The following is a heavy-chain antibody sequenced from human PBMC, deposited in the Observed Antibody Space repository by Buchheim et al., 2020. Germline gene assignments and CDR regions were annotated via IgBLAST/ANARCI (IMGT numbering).Heavy chain of an antibody. CDR3: ARERRYCSGGSCYSNNWFDP. CDR2: IYYTGRT. J-gene: IGHJ5*02. Sequence: QVQLQESGPGLVKPSETLSLTCTVSGGSVSSDTCFWSWIRQPPGKELEWIANIYYTGRTNYNPSLKSRVTISVDTSKNQFSLNLTSVNAADTAVYYCARERRYCSGGSCYSNNWFDPWGQGTL. CDR1: GGSVSSDTCF. D-gene: IGHD2-15*01. V-gene: IGHV4-61*01.